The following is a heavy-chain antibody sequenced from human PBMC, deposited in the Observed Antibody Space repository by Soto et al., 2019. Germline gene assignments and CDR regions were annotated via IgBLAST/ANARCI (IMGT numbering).Heavy chain of an antibody. J-gene: IGHJ4*02. Sequence: GGSMRLSCVVSEFNFFNYGVNWIRKEPGKGLEWVSSISSAIGSYIYYADSVKGRFTVSRDNAKNSVYLQMNSLRGEVTAVYYCARSWVDNYRYSFDYWVQGTLVTVSS. V-gene: IGHV3-21*01. CDR3: ARSWVDNYRYSFDY. CDR1: EFNFFNYG. D-gene: IGHD3-16*02. CDR2: ISSAIGSYI.